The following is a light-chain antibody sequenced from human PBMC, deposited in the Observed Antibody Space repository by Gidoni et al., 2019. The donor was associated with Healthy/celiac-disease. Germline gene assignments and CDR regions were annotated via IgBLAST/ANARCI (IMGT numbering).Light chain of an antibody. CDR1: NSNIGSNT. J-gene: IGLJ1*01. V-gene: IGLV1-44*01. CDR2: SNN. CDR3: AAWDDSLNGPV. Sequence: QSLLAQPPSASGTLLQRVTFSCSGSNSNIGSNTVNWYQQLPGTAPKLLIYSNNQRPSGVPDRFSGYKSGTSASLAISGLQSEDEADYYCAAWDDSLNGPVFGTGTKVTVL.